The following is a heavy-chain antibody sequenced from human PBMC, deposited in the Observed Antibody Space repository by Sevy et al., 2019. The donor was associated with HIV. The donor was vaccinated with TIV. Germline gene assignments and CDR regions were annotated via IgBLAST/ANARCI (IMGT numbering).Heavy chain of an antibody. V-gene: IGHV1-2*02. CDR2: INPNSGGT. J-gene: IGHJ4*02. CDR3: ARDNSGSYSNFDY. D-gene: IGHD1-26*01. CDR1: GYTFTGYY. Sequence: ASVKVSCKASGYTFTGYYMHWVRQAPGQGLEWMGWINPNSGGTNYAQKFQGRVTMTRDTSISTAYMELSRLGSDDTAVYYCARDNSGSYSNFDYWGQGTLVTVSS.